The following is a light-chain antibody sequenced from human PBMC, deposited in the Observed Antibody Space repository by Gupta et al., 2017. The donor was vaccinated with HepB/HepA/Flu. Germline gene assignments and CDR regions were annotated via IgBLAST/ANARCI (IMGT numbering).Light chain of an antibody. V-gene: IGLV1-40*01. J-gene: IGLJ3*02. CDR2: TND. Sequence: QSVLTLPPSVPGAPGQRLTMLCTGSSSNIGAGYGVHWYQKLPGTAPRLLIYTNDNRPSGVPDRFSASKSGTSASLAITGLQAEDEADYYCQSFDSGLTGPLFGGGTKLTVL. CDR1: SSNIGAGYG. CDR3: QSFDSGLTGPL.